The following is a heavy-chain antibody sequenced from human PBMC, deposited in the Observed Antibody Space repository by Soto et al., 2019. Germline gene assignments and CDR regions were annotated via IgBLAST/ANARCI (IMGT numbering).Heavy chain of an antibody. CDR1: GGSISSSSYY. V-gene: IGHV4-39*01. Sequence: SETLSLTCTVSGGSISSSSYYWGWIRQPPGKGLEWIGSIYYSGSTYYNPSLKSRVTISVDTSKNQFSLKLSSVTAADTAVYYCARLTEWFGELFIHYFDYWGQGTLVTVSS. D-gene: IGHD3-10*01. CDR3: ARLTEWFGELFIHYFDY. CDR2: IYYSGST. J-gene: IGHJ4*02.